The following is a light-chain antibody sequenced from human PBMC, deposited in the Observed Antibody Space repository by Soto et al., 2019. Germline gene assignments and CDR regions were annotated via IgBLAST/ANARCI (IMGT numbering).Light chain of an antibody. CDR3: CSFAGRYTWV. V-gene: IGLV2-11*01. CDR1: SSDVGAYDY. Sequence: QSALTQPRSVSGSPGQSVTISCTGTSSDVGAYDYVSWYQQYPDKAPKLMVSDVNKRPSGVPHRFSGSKSGNTASLTISGLQAEDEADYYCCSFAGRYTWVFGGGTKLTVL. CDR2: DVN. J-gene: IGLJ3*02.